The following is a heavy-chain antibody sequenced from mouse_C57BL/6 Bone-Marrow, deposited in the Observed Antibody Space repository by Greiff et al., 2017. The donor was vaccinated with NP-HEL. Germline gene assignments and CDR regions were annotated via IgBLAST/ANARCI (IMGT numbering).Heavy chain of an antibody. J-gene: IGHJ4*01. V-gene: IGHV14-4*01. CDR1: GFNIKDDY. Sequence: EVQLQQSGAELVRPGASVKLSCTASGFNIKDDYMHWVKQRPEQGLEWIGWIDPENGDTEYASKFQGKATITADTSSNTAYLQLSSLTSEDTAVYYCTTPYSNYRSDAMDYWGQGTSVTVSS. D-gene: IGHD2-5*01. CDR2: IDPENGDT. CDR3: TTPYSNYRSDAMDY.